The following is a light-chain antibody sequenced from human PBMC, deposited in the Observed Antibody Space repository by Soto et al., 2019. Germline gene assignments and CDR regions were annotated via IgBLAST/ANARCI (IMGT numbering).Light chain of an antibody. J-gene: IGLJ3*02. CDR1: SSDVGGYNY. CDR2: EVS. CDR3: SSYTTSGTPV. V-gene: IGLV2-14*01. Sequence: QSALTQPASVSGSPGQSITISCTGTSSDVGGYNYLSWYQQNPGKAPKVMIYEVSNRPSGVSNPFSGSKSGNTASLTISGLPLEDGADYYCSSYTTSGTPVFGGGTKVTVL.